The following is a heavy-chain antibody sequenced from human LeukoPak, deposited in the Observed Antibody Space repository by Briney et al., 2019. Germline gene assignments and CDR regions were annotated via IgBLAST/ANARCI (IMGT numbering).Heavy chain of an antibody. CDR3: AKAPVTSCRGAYCYPFDY. J-gene: IGHJ4*02. CDR2: IYSGGST. Sequence: GGSLRLSCAASGFTVSSNYMSWVRQAPGKGLEWVSVIYSGGSTYYADSVKGRFTISRDNSKNTLYLQMNSLRAEDTAVYYCAKAPVTSCRGAYCYPFDYWGQGTLVTVSS. CDR1: GFTVSSNY. V-gene: IGHV3-53*01. D-gene: IGHD2-21*01.